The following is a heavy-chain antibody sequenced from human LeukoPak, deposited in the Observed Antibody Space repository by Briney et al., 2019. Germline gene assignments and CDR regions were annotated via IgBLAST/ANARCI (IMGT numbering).Heavy chain of an antibody. CDR2: INHSGST. J-gene: IGHJ5*02. Sequence: SETLSLTCAVYGGSFSGYYWSWIRQPPGKGLEWIGEINHSGSTNYNPSLKSRVTISVDTSKNQFSLKLSSVTAADTAVYYCARAGSGQFDPWGQGTLVTVSS. CDR1: GGSFSGYY. CDR3: ARAGSGQFDP. D-gene: IGHD3-10*01. V-gene: IGHV4-34*01.